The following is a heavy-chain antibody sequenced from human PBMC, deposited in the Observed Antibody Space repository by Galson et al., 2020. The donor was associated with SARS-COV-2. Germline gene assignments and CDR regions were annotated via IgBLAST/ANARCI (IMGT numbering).Heavy chain of an antibody. Sequence: ASVKVSCKASGYTFTSYYLHWVRQAPGQGLEWMGIIDLSGGTTRYAQKFQGRVTMTRDTSTSTVYMELSSLRSEDTAVYYCARGTTVAGTANFDYWGQGTLVTVSS. CDR2: IDLSGGTT. CDR1: GYTFTSYY. V-gene: IGHV1-46*01. J-gene: IGHJ4*02. D-gene: IGHD6-19*01. CDR3: ARGTTVAGTANFDY.